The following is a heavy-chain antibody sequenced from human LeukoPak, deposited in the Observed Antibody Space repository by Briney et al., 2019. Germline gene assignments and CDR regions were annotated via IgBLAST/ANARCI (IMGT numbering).Heavy chain of an antibody. D-gene: IGHD1-7*01. CDR3: AKPGTDSSFDYYYYMDV. J-gene: IGHJ6*03. Sequence: GGSLTLSCAASGFTFNNSAMSWLRRVPGKGPEGVSSISNTCGGTYYTLFVKGRFTISRDNSTKTLYLQMNSLRAEDTAVYYCAKPGTDSSFDYYYYMDVWGKGTPVTVSS. V-gene: IGHV3-23*01. CDR1: GFTFNNSA. CDR2: ISNTCGGT.